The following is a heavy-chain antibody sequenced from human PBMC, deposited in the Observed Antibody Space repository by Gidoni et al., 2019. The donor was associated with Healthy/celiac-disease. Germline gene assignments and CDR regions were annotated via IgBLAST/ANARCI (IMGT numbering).Heavy chain of an antibody. CDR3: ARPYDSSGYYLSAFDI. CDR1: GFTFSSYA. V-gene: IGHV3-64*01. D-gene: IGHD3-22*01. CDR2: ISSNGGST. Sequence: EVQLVESGGGLVQPGGSLRLSCAASGFTFSSYAMPWVRQAPGKGLEYVSAISSNGGSTYYANSVKGRFTISRDNSKNTLYLQMGSLRAEDMAVYYCARPYDSSGYYLSAFDIWGQGTMVTVSS. J-gene: IGHJ3*02.